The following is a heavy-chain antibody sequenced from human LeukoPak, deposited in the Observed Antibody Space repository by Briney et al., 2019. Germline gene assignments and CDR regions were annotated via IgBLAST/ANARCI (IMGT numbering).Heavy chain of an antibody. V-gene: IGHV4-61*01. D-gene: IGHD4-4*01. CDR2: IYYSGST. CDR1: GSSVSSDSYY. Sequence: SETLSLTCTVSGSSVSSDSYYWSWIRQPPGKGLEWIGYIYYSGSTNYNPSLKSRATISLDTSKNQFSLKLSSVTAADTAVYYCARDEAGLLQSYAFHSWGQGTMVTSLQ. J-gene: IGHJ3*02. CDR3: ARDEAGLLQSYAFHS.